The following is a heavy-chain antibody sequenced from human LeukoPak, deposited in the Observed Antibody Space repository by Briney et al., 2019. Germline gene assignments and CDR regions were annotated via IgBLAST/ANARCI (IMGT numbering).Heavy chain of an antibody. J-gene: IGHJ1*01. CDR2: IYPGDSDT. V-gene: IGHV5-51*01. CDR1: GYSFTSYW. Sequence: GESLQISCKGSGYSFTSYWIGWVRQLPGKGLEWMGIIYPGDSDTRYSPSFQGQVTISADKSISTAYLQWSSLKASDTAMYYCARAIIGYCSSTSCYTSVYFQHWGQGTLVTVSS. D-gene: IGHD2-2*02. CDR3: ARAIIGYCSSTSCYTSVYFQH.